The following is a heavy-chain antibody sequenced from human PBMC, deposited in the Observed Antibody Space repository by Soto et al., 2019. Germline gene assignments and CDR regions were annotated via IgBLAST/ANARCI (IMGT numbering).Heavy chain of an antibody. CDR3: PRAFSPGVAGRLFDF. J-gene: IGHJ4*02. D-gene: IGHD6-13*01. CDR2: IWYDGSIK. Sequence: GGSLRLSCSASGFIFSSYAMHWVRQAPGKGLEWLAVIWYDGSIKYYADSVKGRFTISRDNFNNTLYLQMNSLRSEDTAVYYCPRAFSPGVAGRLFDFWGQGTLVTVSS. V-gene: IGHV3-33*01. CDR1: GFIFSSYA.